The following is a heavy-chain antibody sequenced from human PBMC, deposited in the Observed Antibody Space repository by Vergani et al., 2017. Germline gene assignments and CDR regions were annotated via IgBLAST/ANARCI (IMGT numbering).Heavy chain of an antibody. J-gene: IGHJ6*02. D-gene: IGHD2-8*01. CDR1: GFTFSDFS. CDR3: ARDCTSGGCPDNYGMGV. V-gene: IGHV3-21*06. Sequence: VQLVESGGGVVQPGGSLRLSCAASGFTFSDFSMSWVRQAPGKGLEWVAFIGSSGPYINYADSVKGRFIISRDNTNNSLFLQLRSLRAEDAAVYYCARDCTSGGCPDNYGMGVWGQGATVTVSS. CDR2: IGSSGPYI.